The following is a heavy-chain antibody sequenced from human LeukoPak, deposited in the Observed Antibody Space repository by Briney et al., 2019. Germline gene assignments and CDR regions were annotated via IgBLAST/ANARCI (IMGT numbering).Heavy chain of an antibody. J-gene: IGHJ4*02. D-gene: IGHD1-26*01. CDR1: GFTFSSYG. CDR3: AKDLGGGATIGSFDY. CDR2: SSGSGGST. V-gene: IGHV3-23*01. Sequence: PGGSLRLSCVVSGFTFSSYGMSWVRQAPGKGLEWVSGSSGSGGSTYYADSVKGRFTISRDNSRNTLYLQMNSLRAEDTAVYYCAKDLGGGATIGSFDYWGQGTLVTVSS.